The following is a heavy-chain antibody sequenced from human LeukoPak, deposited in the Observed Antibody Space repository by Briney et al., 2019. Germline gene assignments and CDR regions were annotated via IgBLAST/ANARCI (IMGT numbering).Heavy chain of an antibody. V-gene: IGHV3-48*03. CDR3: AKWYYYYYYMDV. D-gene: IGHD1-26*01. J-gene: IGHJ6*03. CDR2: ISSSGSTI. CDR1: GFTFSSYE. Sequence: GGSLRLSCAASGFTFSSYEMNWVRQAPGKGLEWVSYISSSGSTIYYADSVKGRFTISRDNSKNTLYLQMNSLRAEDTAVYYCAKWYYYYYYMDVWGKGTTVTISS.